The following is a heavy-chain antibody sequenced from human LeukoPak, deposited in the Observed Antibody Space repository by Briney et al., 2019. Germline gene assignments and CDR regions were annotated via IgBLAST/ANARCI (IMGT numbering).Heavy chain of an antibody. V-gene: IGHV1-18*01. CDR3: ARDEQDQLMVLDF. CDR2: ISALNGNA. J-gene: IGHJ4*02. D-gene: IGHD3-10*01. Sequence: ASVKVSCKASGYTFTDDGFTWVRPAPGQGLEWMGWISALNGNANYAHKFRGRVTLTRDTSTGTAYMELRSLKSDDTAVYYCARDEQDQLMVLDFWGQGTLITVSS. CDR1: GYTFTDDG.